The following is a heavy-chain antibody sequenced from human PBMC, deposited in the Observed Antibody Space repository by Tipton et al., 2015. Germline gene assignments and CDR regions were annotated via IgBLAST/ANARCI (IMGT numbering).Heavy chain of an antibody. Sequence: SLRLSCTVSGGAINNSNWWNWVRQPPGKGLEWIGEIHHSGSTNYNPSLKSRVTISVDKSKNQLFLKLNSVTAADTAVYYCTTTQGYWGQGILVTVSS. V-gene: IGHV4-4*02. CDR3: TTTQGY. CDR2: IHHSGST. CDR1: GGAINNSNW. J-gene: IGHJ4*02. D-gene: IGHD2-15*01.